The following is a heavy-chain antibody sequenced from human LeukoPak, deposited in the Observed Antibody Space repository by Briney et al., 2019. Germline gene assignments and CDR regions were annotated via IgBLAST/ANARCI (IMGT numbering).Heavy chain of an antibody. J-gene: IGHJ3*02. CDR1: GFTFSSYS. CDR3: ARDRGGIAAAALDI. CDR2: ISSSSSHI. Sequence: GGSLRLSCAASGFTFSSYSMNWVRQAPGKGLEWVSSISSSSSHIYYADSVKGRFTISRDNAKNSLYLQMNSLRAEDTAVYYCARDRGGIAAAALDIWGQGTMVTVSS. V-gene: IGHV3-21*01. D-gene: IGHD6-13*01.